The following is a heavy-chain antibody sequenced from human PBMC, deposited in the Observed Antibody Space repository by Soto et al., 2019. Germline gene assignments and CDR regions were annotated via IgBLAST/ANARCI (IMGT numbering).Heavy chain of an antibody. Sequence: QVQLQESGPGLVKPSETLSLTCTVSGGSVTSGSFYWSWIRQPPGMGLAWIGFVYYIGRTNYNPSLKSRVAISVDTSKKQFSLKLSYVTDADTAVYYCAAGYSNSLFDPRGQGTLVTVSS. V-gene: IGHV4-61*01. CDR3: AAGYSNSLFDP. CDR2: VYYIGRT. CDR1: GGSVTSGSFY. D-gene: IGHD5-12*01. J-gene: IGHJ5*02.